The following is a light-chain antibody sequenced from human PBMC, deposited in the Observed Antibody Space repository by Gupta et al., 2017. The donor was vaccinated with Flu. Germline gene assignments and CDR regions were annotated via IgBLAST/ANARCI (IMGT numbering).Light chain of an antibody. J-gene: IGKJ1*01. V-gene: IGKV3-20*01. Sequence: EIVLTQSPGTLSLSPGERATLSCRASQSVSSFHLAWHQQKPGQAPRLLTYDASTRATGIPDRFSASGSGTDFTLTIIRLDPEDFAVYYWQHDDGPWTFGQGTEVEMK. CDR3: QHDDGPWT. CDR1: QSVSSFH. CDR2: DAS.